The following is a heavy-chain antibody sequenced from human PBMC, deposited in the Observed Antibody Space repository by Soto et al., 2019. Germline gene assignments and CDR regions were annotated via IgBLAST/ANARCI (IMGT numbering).Heavy chain of an antibody. Sequence: EVQLVESGGGLVQPGGSLRLSCAASGVTFSFYWMTWVRQAPGKGLEWLANIKADGREKYYVDSVKGRFTSSRDNAKNSLYLQMNGLRAEDTAVYYCARGGSAWHEGPYWGQGTLVTVSS. J-gene: IGHJ4*02. CDR1: GVTFSFYW. CDR2: IKADGREK. CDR3: ARGGSAWHEGPY. D-gene: IGHD6-19*01. V-gene: IGHV3-7*01.